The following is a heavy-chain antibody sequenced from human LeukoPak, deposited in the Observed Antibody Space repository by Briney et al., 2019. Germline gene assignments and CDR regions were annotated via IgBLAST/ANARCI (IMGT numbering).Heavy chain of an antibody. V-gene: IGHV3-30*02. CDR3: ARQSLGASGLDH. D-gene: IGHD1-26*01. J-gene: IGHJ4*02. CDR2: IRYDGSNK. Sequence: GGSLRLSCAASGFTFSSYGMHWVRQAPGKGLEWVAFIRYDGSNKYYADSVKGRFTISRDNSKDTLFLHMDSLRVDDTAIYYCARQSLGASGLDHWGQGVLVTVSS. CDR1: GFTFSSYG.